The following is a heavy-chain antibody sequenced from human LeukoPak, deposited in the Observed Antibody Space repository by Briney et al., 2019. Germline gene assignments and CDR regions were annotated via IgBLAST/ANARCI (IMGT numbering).Heavy chain of an antibody. CDR2: INHSGST. D-gene: IGHD3-22*01. V-gene: IGHV4-34*01. J-gene: IGHJ4*02. Sequence: PSETLSLTCAVYGGSFSGYYWSWIRQPPGKGLEWIGEINHSGSTNYNPSLKSRVTISVDTSKNQFSLKLSSVTAADTAVYYCASSLSYYYDSSGYYYWGQGTLVTVSS. CDR1: GGSFSGYY. CDR3: ASSLSYYYDSSGYYY.